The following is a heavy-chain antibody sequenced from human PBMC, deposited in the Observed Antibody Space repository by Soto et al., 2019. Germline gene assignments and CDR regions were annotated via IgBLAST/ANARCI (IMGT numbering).Heavy chain of an antibody. D-gene: IGHD6-13*01. CDR2: IYYSGST. CDR1: GGSISSSSYY. J-gene: IGHJ6*03. V-gene: IGHV4-39*01. CDR3: ARHRGRYSRYYYYYYMDV. Sequence: SETLSLTCTVSGGSISSSSYYWGWIRQPPGKGLEWIGSIYYSGSTYYNPSLKSRVTISVDTSKNQFSLKLSSVTAADTAVYYCARHRGRYSRYYYYYYMDVWGKGTTVTVSS.